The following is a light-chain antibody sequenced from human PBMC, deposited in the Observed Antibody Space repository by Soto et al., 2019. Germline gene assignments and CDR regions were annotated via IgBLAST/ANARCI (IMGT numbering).Light chain of an antibody. Sequence: EIVLTQSPATLSLSPGERATLSCRASQSVSSYLAWYQQKPGQAPRLLIYDASTLQSGVPSRFSGSGSGTDFTLTISSLQPEDVATYYCQKYNSAPWTFGQGTKVDIK. CDR1: QSVSSY. CDR2: DAS. CDR3: QKYNSAPWT. V-gene: IGKV3-11*01. J-gene: IGKJ1*01.